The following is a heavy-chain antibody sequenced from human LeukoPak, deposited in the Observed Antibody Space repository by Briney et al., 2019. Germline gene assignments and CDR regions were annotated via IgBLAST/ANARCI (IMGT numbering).Heavy chain of an antibody. CDR1: GGSIKSNY. CDR2: GYYSGST. D-gene: IGHD5-12*01. CDR3: AREGGPGSGYNYGNWFDP. J-gene: IGHJ5*02. Sequence: PSETLSLTCTVSGGSIKSNYWSWIRQPPGKGLEWIGYGYYSGSTNYNPSLKSRVTISLDTSKSQFSLKLSSVTTADTAVYYCAREGGPGSGYNYGNWFDPWGQGTLVTVSS. V-gene: IGHV4-59*01.